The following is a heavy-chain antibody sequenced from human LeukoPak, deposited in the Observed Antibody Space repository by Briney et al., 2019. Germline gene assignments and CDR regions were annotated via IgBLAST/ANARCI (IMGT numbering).Heavy chain of an antibody. V-gene: IGHV3-53*05. CDR1: DFTVSSNY. CDR2: IYSGGTT. CDR3: AKDQYDFWSGYPPGYMDV. J-gene: IGHJ6*03. D-gene: IGHD3-3*01. Sequence: GGSLRLSCAASDFTVSSNYMSWVRQAPGKGLEWFSLIYSGGTTYYADSVKGRFTISRDNSKNTLYLQMNSLRAEDTAVYYCAKDQYDFWSGYPPGYMDVWGKGTTVTVSS.